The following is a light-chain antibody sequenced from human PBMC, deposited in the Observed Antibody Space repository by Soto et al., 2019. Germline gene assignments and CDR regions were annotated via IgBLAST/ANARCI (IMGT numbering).Light chain of an antibody. V-gene: IGKV3-15*01. CDR3: PQYNNWPPWT. Sequence: EIVMTQSPATLSVSPGERATLSCRASQSVSSYLAWYQQKPGQAPRLLIYAASTRATGITARFSGSGSGTEFTLTISSLQSEDFAVYYCPQYNNWPPWTFGQGTKVEIK. CDR2: AAS. J-gene: IGKJ1*01. CDR1: QSVSSY.